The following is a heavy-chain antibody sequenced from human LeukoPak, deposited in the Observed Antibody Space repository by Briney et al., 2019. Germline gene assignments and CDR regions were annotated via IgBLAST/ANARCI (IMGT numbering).Heavy chain of an antibody. CDR1: GYTFTGYY. CDR3: ARGTGLTYSRSEGLRGYFDY. CDR2: INPKSGGT. V-gene: IGHV1-2*02. J-gene: IGHJ4*02. D-gene: IGHD1-14*01. Sequence: ASVKVSCKTSGYTFTGYYMHWVRQAPGQGLEWMGWINPKSGGTNYAQKFQGRVTMTRDTSINTAYMELSRLRSDDTAVYYCARGTGLTYSRSEGLRGYFDYWGQGTLVTVSS.